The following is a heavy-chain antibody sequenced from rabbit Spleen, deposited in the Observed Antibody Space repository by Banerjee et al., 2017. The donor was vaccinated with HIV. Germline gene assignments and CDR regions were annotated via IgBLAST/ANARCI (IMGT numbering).Heavy chain of an antibody. CDR2: IYPTNGVS. Sequence: QSLEESGGGLVQPEGSLTLTCTVSGFDFSINYVMRWVRQAPGKGLEWIASIYPTNGVSYYANWAKGRFTISKTSSTTVTLQMTSLTAADTATYFCASDIYGHGGFSLWGQGTLVTVS. CDR3: ASDIYGHGGFSL. CDR1: GFDFSINYV. V-gene: IGHV1S40*01. D-gene: IGHD6-1*01. J-gene: IGHJ4*01.